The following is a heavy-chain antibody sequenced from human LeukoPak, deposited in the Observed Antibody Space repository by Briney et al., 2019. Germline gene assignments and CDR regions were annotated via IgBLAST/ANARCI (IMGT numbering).Heavy chain of an antibody. CDR2: INPSGGST. CDR1: GYTFTSYY. Sequence: ASVKVSCKASGYTFTSYYIHWVRQAPGQGLEWMGMINPSGGSTSYAQKFQGGITLTRDTSTSTVYMEMSSLRSEDTAVYYCARDRMVRGVGDFGYWGQGTLVTVSS. D-gene: IGHD3-10*01. CDR3: ARDRMVRGVGDFGY. V-gene: IGHV1-46*01. J-gene: IGHJ4*02.